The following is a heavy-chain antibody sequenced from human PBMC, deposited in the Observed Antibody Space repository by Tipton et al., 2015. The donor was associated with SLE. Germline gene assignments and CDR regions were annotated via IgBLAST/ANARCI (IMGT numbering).Heavy chain of an antibody. V-gene: IGHV3-11*03. CDR1: GFTFSSYW. J-gene: IGHJ6*02. Sequence: SLRLSCAASGFTFSSYWMSWIRRAPGKGLEWVSYISSSGSYTNYADSVMGRFTISRDNAKNSLYLQMNSLRDEDTAVYYCAKWALACSGGSCYLGGPFGMDVWGQGTTVTVSS. CDR2: ISSSGSYT. D-gene: IGHD2-15*01. CDR3: AKWALACSGGSCYLGGPFGMDV.